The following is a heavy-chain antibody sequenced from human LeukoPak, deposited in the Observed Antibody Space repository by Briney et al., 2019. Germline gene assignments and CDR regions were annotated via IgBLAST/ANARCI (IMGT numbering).Heavy chain of an antibody. CDR1: GFTFDDYA. Sequence: GRSLRLSCAASGFTFDDYAMHWVRQAPGKGLEWVSGISWNSGSIGYADSVKGRFTISRDNAKNSLYLQMNSLRAEDTALYYCAKEIWSGYYPQGYFDYWGQGTLVTVSS. D-gene: IGHD3-3*01. CDR2: ISWNSGSI. CDR3: AKEIWSGYYPQGYFDY. V-gene: IGHV3-9*01. J-gene: IGHJ4*02.